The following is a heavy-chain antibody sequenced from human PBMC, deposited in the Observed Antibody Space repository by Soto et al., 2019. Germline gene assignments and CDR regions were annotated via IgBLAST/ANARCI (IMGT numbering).Heavy chain of an antibody. Sequence: PGGSLRLSCAASGFTFSSYAMHWVRQAPGKGLEWVAVISYDGSNKYYADSVKGRFTISRDNSKNTLYLQMNSLRAEDTAVYYCARDRGELLLDRYYYYGMDVWGQGTTVTVSS. CDR3: ARDRGELLLDRYYYYGMDV. V-gene: IGHV3-30-3*01. J-gene: IGHJ6*02. CDR2: ISYDGSNK. D-gene: IGHD1-26*01. CDR1: GFTFSSYA.